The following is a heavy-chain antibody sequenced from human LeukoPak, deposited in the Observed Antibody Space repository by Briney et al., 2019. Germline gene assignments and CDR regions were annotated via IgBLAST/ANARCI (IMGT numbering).Heavy chain of an antibody. Sequence: GESLKISCAASGFAVSSNDMSWVRQAPGKGLEWVGRIKSKTDGGTTDYAAPVKGRFTILRDDSKNTLYLQMNSLKTEDTAVYYCTTDYGSGSYHYFNYWGQGTLVTVSS. CDR3: TTDYGSGSYHYFNY. J-gene: IGHJ4*02. V-gene: IGHV3-15*01. CDR1: GFAVSSND. CDR2: IKSKTDGGTT. D-gene: IGHD3-10*01.